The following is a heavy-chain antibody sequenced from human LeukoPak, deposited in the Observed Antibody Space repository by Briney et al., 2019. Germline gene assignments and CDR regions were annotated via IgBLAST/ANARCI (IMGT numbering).Heavy chain of an antibody. D-gene: IGHD5-12*01. CDR1: GFIFDDYA. J-gene: IGHJ4*02. V-gene: IGHV3-43D*03. CDR3: AKDQRRGYSGYYDFDY. Sequence: GGSLRLSCAASGFIFDDYAMHWVRQAPGKGLEWVSLVSWDGGSTYYADSVKGRFTISRDNSKNSLYLEMNSLRAEDTALYYCAKDQRRGYSGYYDFDYWGQGTLVTLSS. CDR2: VSWDGGST.